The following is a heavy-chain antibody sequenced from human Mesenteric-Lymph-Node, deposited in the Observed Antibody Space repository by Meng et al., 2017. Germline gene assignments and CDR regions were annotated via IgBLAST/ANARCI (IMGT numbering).Heavy chain of an antibody. V-gene: IGHV3-21*01. CDR3: AEGSGSYAVAY. CDR2: ISSNSYYI. D-gene: IGHD1-26*01. CDR1: GFTFSSYS. Sequence: EAQLVESAGGLVKPGGSLILSCAASGFTFSSYSMNWVRQAPGKGLEWVTYISSNSYYISYADSVKGRFTISRDNAKNSVYLQMNRLRAEDTAVYYCAEGSGSYAVAYWGQGTLVTVSS. J-gene: IGHJ4*02.